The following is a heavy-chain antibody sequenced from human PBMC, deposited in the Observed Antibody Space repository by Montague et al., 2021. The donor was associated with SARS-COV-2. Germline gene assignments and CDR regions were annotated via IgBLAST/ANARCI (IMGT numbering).Heavy chain of an antibody. D-gene: IGHD2-2*03. CDR2: TYYRSKWYN. Sequence: VSPGASLSSDSLSWHWIRQSPSRGLEWLASTYYRSKWYNDSAPSVSGRATVKPDTSRNQFSLHLDSVTPEDTALYFCARKMDSSFDVWGKGTRVIVSS. V-gene: IGHV6-1*01. CDR1: GASLSSDSLS. CDR3: ARKMDSSFDV. J-gene: IGHJ3*01.